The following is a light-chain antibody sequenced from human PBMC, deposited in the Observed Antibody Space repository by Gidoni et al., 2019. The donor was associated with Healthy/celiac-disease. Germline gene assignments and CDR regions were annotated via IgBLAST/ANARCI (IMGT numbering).Light chain of an antibody. CDR1: QSVSSN. V-gene: IGKV3-15*01. CDR3: QQYNNWPRT. Sequence: EIVMTQSPATLSVSPGARATLSCRASQSVSSNLAWYQQKPGQAPRLLIYVASTRATGIPARFSVSGSGTEFTLTISSLQSEDFAVYYCQQYNNWPRTFGQXTKVEIK. CDR2: VAS. J-gene: IGKJ1*01.